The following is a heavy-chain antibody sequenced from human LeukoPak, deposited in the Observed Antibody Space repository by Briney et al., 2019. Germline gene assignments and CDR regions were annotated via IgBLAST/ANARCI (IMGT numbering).Heavy chain of an antibody. J-gene: IGHJ4*02. D-gene: IGHD2-2*01. CDR1: GFTVSSNY. Sequence: GGSLRLSCAASGFTVSSNYMSWVRQAPGKGLEWVSVIYSDGGTDYADSVKGRFTISRDNSKNMLYLQMNSLRAGDTAMYYCARESRTGRFDYWGQGTLVTVSS. V-gene: IGHV3-53*01. CDR3: ARESRTGRFDY. CDR2: IYSDGGT.